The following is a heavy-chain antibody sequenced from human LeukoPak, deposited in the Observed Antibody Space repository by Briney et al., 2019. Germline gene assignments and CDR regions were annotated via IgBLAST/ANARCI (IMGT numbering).Heavy chain of an antibody. CDR1: GCTFSSYA. D-gene: IGHD2-15*01. V-gene: IGHV3-23*01. Sequence: PGGSLTLSCAASGCTFSSYAMCWVRQAPRQGLDRVSAISGSGGSKYYEDGVKGRFTTSRDNSKNTLYLQMNSLRAEDTAVYYCAKAPHDIVVVVAATDFYYMDVWGKGTTVTVSS. CDR2: ISGSGGSK. CDR3: AKAPHDIVVVVAATDFYYMDV. J-gene: IGHJ6*03.